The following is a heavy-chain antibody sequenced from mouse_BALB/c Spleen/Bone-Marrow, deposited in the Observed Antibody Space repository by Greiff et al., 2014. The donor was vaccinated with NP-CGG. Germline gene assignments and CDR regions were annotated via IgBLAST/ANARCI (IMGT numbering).Heavy chain of an antibody. J-gene: IGHJ4*01. CDR1: GFTFSSYG. D-gene: IGHD2-12*01. CDR3: TRRVIYDERTAMDY. CDR2: ISSGGTNT. V-gene: IGHV5-6*02. Sequence: EVNLVESGGDLVKPGGSLKLSCAASGFTFSSYGMSWVRQTPDKRLEWVATISSGGTNTYYPDSVKGRFTISRDNAKNTLYLQMSSLKSEDTAMYYCTRRVIYDERTAMDYWGQGTSVTVSS.